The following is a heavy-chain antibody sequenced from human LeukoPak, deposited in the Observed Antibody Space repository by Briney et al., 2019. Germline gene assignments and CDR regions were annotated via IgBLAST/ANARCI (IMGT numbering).Heavy chain of an antibody. Sequence: SQTLSLTCAVSGGSISSGGYSWNWIRQPPGKGLEWIGYIYNSGSTSYNPSLKSRVTMSVDTSKNQFSLKLTSVTAADTAVYYCARGYCSGGSCYAWGGDWFDPWGQGTLVTVSS. D-gene: IGHD2-15*01. V-gene: IGHV4-30-4*07. CDR3: ARGYCSGGSCYAWGGDWFDP. CDR2: IYNSGST. CDR1: GGSISSGGYS. J-gene: IGHJ5*02.